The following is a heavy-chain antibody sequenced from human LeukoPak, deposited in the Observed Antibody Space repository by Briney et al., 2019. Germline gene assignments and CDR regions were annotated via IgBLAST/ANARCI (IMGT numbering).Heavy chain of an antibody. D-gene: IGHD3-22*01. Sequence: PGGSLRLSCAASGFTFSSYAMSWVRQAPGKGLEWVSAISGSGDRTYYADSVKGRFTISRDNSKNTLFLHMNSLRAEDTAVYYCARTDYYDSSGYYSPAFWGQGTLVTVSS. CDR3: ARTDYYDSSGYYSPAF. V-gene: IGHV3-23*01. J-gene: IGHJ4*02. CDR2: ISGSGDRT. CDR1: GFTFSSYA.